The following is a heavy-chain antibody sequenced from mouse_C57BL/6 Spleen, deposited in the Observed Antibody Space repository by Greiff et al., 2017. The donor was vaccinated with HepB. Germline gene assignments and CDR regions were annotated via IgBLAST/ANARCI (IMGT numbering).Heavy chain of an antibody. D-gene: IGHD1-1*01. Sequence: VKLQQSGPELVKPGASVKISCKASGYAFSSSWMNWVKQRPGKGLEWIGRIYPGDGDTNYNGKFKGKATLTADKSSSTAYMQLSSLTSEDSAVYFCARAGYGSGFDYWGQGTTLTVSS. CDR1: GYAFSSSW. CDR2: IYPGDGDT. J-gene: IGHJ2*01. CDR3: ARAGYGSGFDY. V-gene: IGHV1-82*01.